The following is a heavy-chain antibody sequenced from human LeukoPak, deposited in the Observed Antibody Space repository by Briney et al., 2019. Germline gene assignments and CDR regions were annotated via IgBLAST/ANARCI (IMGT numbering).Heavy chain of an antibody. CDR3: ARDLGGSYPRAYYFDY. CDR1: GSTVSSNY. Sequence: GGSLRLSCAASGSTVSSNYMSWVRQAPGKGLEWVSVIYSGGSTYYADSVKGRFTISRDNSKNTLYLQMNSLRAEDTAVYYCARDLGGSYPRAYYFDYWGQGTLVTVSS. V-gene: IGHV3-66*01. D-gene: IGHD1-26*01. J-gene: IGHJ4*02. CDR2: IYSGGST.